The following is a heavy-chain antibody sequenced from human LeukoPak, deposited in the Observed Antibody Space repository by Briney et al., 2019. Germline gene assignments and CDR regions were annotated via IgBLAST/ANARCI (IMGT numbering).Heavy chain of an antibody. Sequence: SVKVSCKASGGTFSSYAISWVRQAPGQGLEWMGGIIPIFGTANYAQKFQGRVAITADESTSTAYMELSSLRSEDTAVYYCARGRTIFGVSSALQHWGQGTLVTVSS. J-gene: IGHJ1*01. CDR2: IIPIFGTA. CDR1: GGTFSSYA. V-gene: IGHV1-69*13. D-gene: IGHD3-3*01. CDR3: ARGRTIFGVSSALQH.